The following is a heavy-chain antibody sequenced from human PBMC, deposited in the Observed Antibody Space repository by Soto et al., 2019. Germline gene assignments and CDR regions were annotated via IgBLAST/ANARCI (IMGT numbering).Heavy chain of an antibody. D-gene: IGHD1-7*01. J-gene: IGHJ6*02. V-gene: IGHV4-59*01. Sequence: PSETLSLTCTVSTGSFSSYYWSWIRQPPGKGLEWIGYIYYSGSTNYNPSPKSRVTISVDTSKNQFSLKLSSVTAADTAVYYCAREGLTGTIGLYYYYGMDVWGQGTTVTVSS. CDR3: AREGLTGTIGLYYYYGMDV. CDR2: IYYSGST. CDR1: TGSFSSYY.